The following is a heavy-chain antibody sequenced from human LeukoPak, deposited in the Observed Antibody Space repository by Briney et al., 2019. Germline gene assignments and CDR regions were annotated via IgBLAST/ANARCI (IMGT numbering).Heavy chain of an antibody. V-gene: IGHV4-59*01. CDR2: IYYSGST. Sequence: PSETLSLTCTVSGGSISTYYWSWILHPPGKGRDWIGYIYYSGSTNYNPSLTSRVSISLDKSKNQFSLRLGSVTAADTAVYYCARSYDSRGYYYYGMDVWGQGTTVTVSS. CDR3: ARSYDSRGYYYYGMDV. CDR1: GGSISTYY. D-gene: IGHD3-22*01. J-gene: IGHJ6*02.